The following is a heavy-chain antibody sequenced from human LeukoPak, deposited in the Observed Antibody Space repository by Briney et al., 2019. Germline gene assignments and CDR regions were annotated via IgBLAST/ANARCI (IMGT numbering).Heavy chain of an antibody. V-gene: IGHV3-33*08. Sequence: GGSLRLSCAASGFTFSSYGMHWVRHAPGKGLEWVAIIWYDGSNKYYADSVKGRFTISRDNSKNTVYLQMNSLRAEDTAVYYCARGPHIVVVTAPDYWGQGTLVTVSS. CDR1: GFTFSSYG. CDR3: ARGPHIVVVTAPDY. J-gene: IGHJ4*02. D-gene: IGHD2-21*02. CDR2: IWYDGSNK.